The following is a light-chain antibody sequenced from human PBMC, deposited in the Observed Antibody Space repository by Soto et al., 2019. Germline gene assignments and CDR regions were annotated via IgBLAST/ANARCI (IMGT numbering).Light chain of an antibody. Sequence: DIQMTPSPSALSASVGDRVTITCRASESIDSWLAWYQQKPGKAPKLLIYKASNLESGVPSRFSGSGSGTEFTLTISSLQPDDFATYSCQQYKSYPWSFGQGTEVEIK. CDR2: KAS. V-gene: IGKV1-5*03. J-gene: IGKJ1*01. CDR1: ESIDSW. CDR3: QQYKSYPWS.